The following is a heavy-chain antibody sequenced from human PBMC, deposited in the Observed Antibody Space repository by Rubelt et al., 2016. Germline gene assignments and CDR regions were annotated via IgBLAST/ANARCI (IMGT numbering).Heavy chain of an antibody. V-gene: IGHV3-7*04. J-gene: IGHJ4*02. Sequence: EVQLVESGGDLVQPGESLRLSCASSGFTFSSYWMNWVRQAPGKGLEWVANIKQDESEEHYADSVKGRFTISRDNAKNSVFRPMNRLGAEDTAVYDGARDYGDYWGQGTLVTVSS. CDR3: ARDYGDY. D-gene: IGHD4-17*01. CDR2: IKQDESEE. CDR1: GFTFSSYW.